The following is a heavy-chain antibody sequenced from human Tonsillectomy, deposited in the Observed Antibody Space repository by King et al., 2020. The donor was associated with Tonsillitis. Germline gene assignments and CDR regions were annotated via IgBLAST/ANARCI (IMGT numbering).Heavy chain of an antibody. Sequence: VQLQQWGAGLLKPSATLSLTCAVYGGSFSGYYWSWIRQPPGKGLEWIGEINHSGSTNYNPSLKSRVTVSVDTSKNQFSLKLSSVTAADTAVYYCARGRRNIVVVTAIPVFDYWGQGTLVTVSS. CDR1: GGSFSGYY. J-gene: IGHJ4*02. CDR3: ARGRRNIVVVTAIPVFDY. D-gene: IGHD2-21*02. CDR2: INHSGST. V-gene: IGHV4-34*01.